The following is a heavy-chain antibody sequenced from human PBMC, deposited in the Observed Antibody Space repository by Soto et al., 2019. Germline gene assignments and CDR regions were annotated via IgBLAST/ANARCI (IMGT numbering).Heavy chain of an antibody. D-gene: IGHD3-22*01. V-gene: IGHV4-39*01. CDR2: IYYSGST. Sequence: QLQLQESGPGLVKPSETLSLTCTVSGGSISSSSYYWGWIRQPPGKGLEWIGSIYYSGSTYYNPSLKSRVTIAADTSKNQFSLELSSVTAADTAVYYCARRRRFYDSSPVRDAFDIWGQGTMVTVSS. CDR3: ARRRRFYDSSPVRDAFDI. J-gene: IGHJ3*02. CDR1: GGSISSSSYY.